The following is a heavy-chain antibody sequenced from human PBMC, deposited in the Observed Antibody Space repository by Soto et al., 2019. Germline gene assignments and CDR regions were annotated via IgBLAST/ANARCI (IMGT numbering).Heavy chain of an antibody. CDR2: IHNDGSTT. CDR3: VRDSAFFDTSDY. CDR1: GFTFSNYW. J-gene: IGHJ4*01. Sequence: PGGSLRLSCAASGFTFSNYWMHWVRQVPGKGLVWISRIHNDGSTTNYADSVKGRFTISRDNAKNTLYLQMNGLRVEDTAVYYCVRDSAFFDTSDYWGHGTLLTVSS. D-gene: IGHD1-26*01. V-gene: IGHV3-74*01.